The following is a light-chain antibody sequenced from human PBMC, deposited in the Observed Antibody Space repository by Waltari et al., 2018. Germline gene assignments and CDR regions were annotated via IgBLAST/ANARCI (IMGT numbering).Light chain of an antibody. Sequence: EIVLTQSPATLSLSPGERATLSCRASQSFSSYLAWYQQKPGQAPRLLIYDASNRATGIPARFSGSGSGTDFTLTISSLEPEDFAVYYCQQRSNWPPVAFTFGPGTKVDIK. CDR2: DAS. J-gene: IGKJ3*01. CDR3: QQRSNWPPVAFT. V-gene: IGKV3-11*01. CDR1: QSFSSY.